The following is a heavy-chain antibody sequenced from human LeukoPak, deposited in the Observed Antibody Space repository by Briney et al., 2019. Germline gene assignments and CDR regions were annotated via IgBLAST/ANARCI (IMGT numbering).Heavy chain of an antibody. CDR3: ARDGDY. CDR1: GGSVSSGSYY. J-gene: IGHJ4*02. Sequence: SETLSLTCTVSGGSVSSGSYYWSWIRQPPGKGLEWIGYIYYSGSTNYNPSLKSRVTISADTSNNQFSLKLSSVTAADTAVYYCARDGDYWGQGTLVTVSS. V-gene: IGHV4-61*01. CDR2: IYYSGST.